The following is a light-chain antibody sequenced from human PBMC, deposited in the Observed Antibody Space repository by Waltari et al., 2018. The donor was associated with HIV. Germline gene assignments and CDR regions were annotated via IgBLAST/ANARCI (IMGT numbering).Light chain of an antibody. Sequence: QSVLTQPPSASGTPGQRVTISCSGSSSNIGSRPVNWYQQLAGSATTLLIYRSELRPSGVPDRLFGSKSATSASLAVSGLQSEDVATYYCASWDDSLNGVIFGGGTELTVL. J-gene: IGLJ2*01. CDR2: RSE. V-gene: IGLV1-44*01. CDR1: SSNIGSRP. CDR3: ASWDDSLNGVI.